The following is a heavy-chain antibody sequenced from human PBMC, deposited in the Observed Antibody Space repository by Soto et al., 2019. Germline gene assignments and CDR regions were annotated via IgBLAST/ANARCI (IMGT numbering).Heavy chain of an antibody. CDR1: GFTFSSYA. V-gene: IGHV3-23*01. CDR2: ISGSGDST. CDR3: AKDRDGAAAGPTKFYGMDV. J-gene: IGHJ6*02. Sequence: EVQLLESGGGLVQPGGSLRLSCAASGFTFSSYAMSWVRQAPGKGLEWVSVISGSGDSTYYADSVRGRFTISRENSKNTLYLQMNSLRAEDTAVYYCAKDRDGAAAGPTKFYGMDVWGQGTTVTVSS. D-gene: IGHD6-13*01.